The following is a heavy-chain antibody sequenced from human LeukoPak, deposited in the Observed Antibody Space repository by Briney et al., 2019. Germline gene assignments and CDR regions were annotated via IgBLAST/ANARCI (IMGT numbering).Heavy chain of an antibody. CDR3: ARGSSSSWYYFDF. Sequence: SQTLSLTCDVSGGSVSSGGYSWRWIRQPPGKRLEWIGYIYHTGSPFYNPSLESRVTISLDASKNQLSLNLNSVTAADTAVYHCARGSSSSWYYFDFWGQGTLVTVSS. V-gene: IGHV4-30-2*01. D-gene: IGHD2-2*01. CDR1: GGSVSSGGYS. CDR2: IYHTGSP. J-gene: IGHJ4*02.